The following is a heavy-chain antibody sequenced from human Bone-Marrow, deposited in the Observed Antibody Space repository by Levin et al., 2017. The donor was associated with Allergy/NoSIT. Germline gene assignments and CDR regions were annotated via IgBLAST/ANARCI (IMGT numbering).Heavy chain of an antibody. CDR2: ISSSSSYI. Sequence: GESLKISCAASGFTFSSYSMNWVRQAPGKGLEWVSSISSSSSYIYYADSVKGRFTISRDNAKNSLYLQMNSLRAEDTAVYYCARVGGASGVLGMADIVATILAYNYYYMDVWGKGTTVTVS. D-gene: IGHD5-12*01. V-gene: IGHV3-21*01. CDR1: GFTFSSYS. CDR3: ARVGGASGVLGMADIVATILAYNYYYMDV. J-gene: IGHJ6*03.